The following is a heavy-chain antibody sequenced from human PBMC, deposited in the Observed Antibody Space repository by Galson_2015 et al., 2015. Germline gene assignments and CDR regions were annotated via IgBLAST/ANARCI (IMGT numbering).Heavy chain of an antibody. J-gene: IGHJ4*02. V-gene: IGHV3-30-3*01. CDR3: ARDVDLWGNGWPDEGFDY. D-gene: IGHD3-16*01. Sequence: SLRLSCAASGFTFSSYAMHWVRQAPGKGLEWVSVISYDGSNKYYADSVKGRFTISRDNSKNTLYLQMNSLRAEDTAVYYCARDVDLWGNGWPDEGFDYWGQGTLVTVSS. CDR2: ISYDGSNK. CDR1: GFTFSSYA.